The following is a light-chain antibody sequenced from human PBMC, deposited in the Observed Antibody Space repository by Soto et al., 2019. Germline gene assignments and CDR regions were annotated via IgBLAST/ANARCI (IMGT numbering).Light chain of an antibody. CDR3: QQLNSYPPT. CDR2: AAS. CDR1: QGISSY. J-gene: IGKJ5*01. V-gene: IGKV1-9*01. Sequence: IQLTQSPSSLSASVGDRVTITCRASQGISSYLAWYQQKPGKAPKLLIYAASTLQSGVPSRFSGSGSGTDFTLTISSRQPEDFATYYCQQLNSYPPTFGQGTRLQI.